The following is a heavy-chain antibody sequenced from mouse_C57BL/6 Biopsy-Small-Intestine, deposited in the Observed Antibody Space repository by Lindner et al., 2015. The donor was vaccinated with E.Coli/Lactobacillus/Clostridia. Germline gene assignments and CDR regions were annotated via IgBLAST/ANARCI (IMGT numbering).Heavy chain of an antibody. Sequence: SVKVSCKASGFTFSNSAVQWVRQARGQRLEWIGWIVVGGGNTHYAQKFQQRVTITRDMSTSTAYMELSSLRSEDTAVYYCAADRFGSYYYGMDVWGQGTTVTVSS. CDR3: AADRFGSYYYGMDV. CDR2: IVVGGGNT. D-gene: IGHD1-1*01. V-gene: IGHV1S18*01. CDR1: GFTFSNSA. J-gene: IGHJ1*01.